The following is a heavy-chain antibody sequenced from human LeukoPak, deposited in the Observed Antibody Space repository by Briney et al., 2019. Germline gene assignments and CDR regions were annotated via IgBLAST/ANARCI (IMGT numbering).Heavy chain of an antibody. CDR1: GGSISSGSYY. J-gene: IGHJ6*03. CDR3: ARDYTPRIVGATSPNYMDV. CDR2: IYTSGST. V-gene: IGHV4-61*02. D-gene: IGHD1-26*01. Sequence: PSQTLSLTCTVSGGSISSGSYYWSWIRQPAGKGLEWIGRIYTSGSTNYNPSLKSRVTISVDTSKNQFSLKLSSVTAADTAVYYCARDYTPRIVGATSPNYMDVWGKGTTVTVSS.